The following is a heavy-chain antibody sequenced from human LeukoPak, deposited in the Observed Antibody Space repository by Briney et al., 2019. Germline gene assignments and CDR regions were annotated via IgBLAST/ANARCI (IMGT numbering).Heavy chain of an antibody. CDR1: GSTFSSYA. V-gene: IGHV3-23*01. Sequence: GGSLRLSCAASGSTFSSYAMSWVRQAPGKGLEWVSAISGSGGSTYYADSVKGRFTISRDNSKNTLYLQMNSLRAEDTAVYYCAKVSITGTTFYGMDVWGQGTTVTVSS. CDR2: ISGSGGST. D-gene: IGHD1-7*01. J-gene: IGHJ6*02. CDR3: AKVSITGTTFYGMDV.